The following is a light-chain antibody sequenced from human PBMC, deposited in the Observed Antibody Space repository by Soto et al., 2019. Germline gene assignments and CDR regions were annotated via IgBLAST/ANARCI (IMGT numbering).Light chain of an antibody. V-gene: IGKV1-39*01. Sequence: DIQMTPSPSSLSASVGDRVTITCRASQSISSYLNWYQQKPGKAPKLLIYAAFSLQSGVSSKFSGSGSGTDFTLTISSLQPEDFATYYCQQSYSTPFTFGPGTKVDIK. CDR1: QSISSY. J-gene: IGKJ3*01. CDR2: AAF. CDR3: QQSYSTPFT.